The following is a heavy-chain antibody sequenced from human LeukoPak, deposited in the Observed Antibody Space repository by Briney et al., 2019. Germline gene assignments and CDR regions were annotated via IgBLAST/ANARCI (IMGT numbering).Heavy chain of an antibody. CDR2: ISGTSGYI. J-gene: IGHJ4*02. Sequence: GCLRLSCAASGFTFSSYTMNWVRQAPGEGLEWVSSISGTSGYIYYADSVKGRFTISRDNAKNSVYLQMTSLRDEDTAVYYCARDHYGDYGFDYWGQGTLVTVSS. CDR1: GFTFSSYT. CDR3: ARDHYGDYGFDY. D-gene: IGHD4-17*01. V-gene: IGHV3-21*01.